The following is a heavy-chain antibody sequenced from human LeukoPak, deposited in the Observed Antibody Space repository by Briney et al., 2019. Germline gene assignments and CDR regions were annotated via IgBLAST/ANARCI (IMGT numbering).Heavy chain of an antibody. CDR1: GYTFTSYD. J-gene: IGHJ4*02. Sequence: ASVKVSCKASGYTFTSYDINWVRQATRQGLEWMGWMNPNSGNTGYAQKFQGRVTMTRNTSISTAYMELSSLRSEDTAVYYCARAPTVLRFLEWLLLPYYFDYWGQGTLVTVSS. D-gene: IGHD3-3*01. V-gene: IGHV1-8*01. CDR2: MNPNSGNT. CDR3: ARAPTVLRFLEWLLLPYYFDY.